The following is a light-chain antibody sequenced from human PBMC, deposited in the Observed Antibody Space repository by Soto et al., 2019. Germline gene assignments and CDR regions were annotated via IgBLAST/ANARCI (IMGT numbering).Light chain of an antibody. CDR1: QSVSSRY. V-gene: IGKV3-20*01. CDR3: QQYITSPPMYT. Sequence: ETVLTQSPGTLSLSPGERATLSCRASQSVSSRYLAWYQQKPGQAPRLLIYSASNRATGIPDRFSGSGSGTEFTLTISRLEPEDFAVYYCQQYITSPPMYTFGQGTKLEIQ. CDR2: SAS. J-gene: IGKJ2*01.